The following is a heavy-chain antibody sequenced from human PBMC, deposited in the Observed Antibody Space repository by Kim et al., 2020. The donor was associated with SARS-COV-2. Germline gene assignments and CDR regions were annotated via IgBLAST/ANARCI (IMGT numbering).Heavy chain of an antibody. CDR3: AISLVGATPFDY. D-gene: IGHD1-26*01. J-gene: IGHJ4*02. V-gene: IGHV5-51*01. Sequence: YSPSFQGQVTISADKSISTAYLQWSSLKASDTAMYYCAISLVGATPFDYWGQGTLVTVSS.